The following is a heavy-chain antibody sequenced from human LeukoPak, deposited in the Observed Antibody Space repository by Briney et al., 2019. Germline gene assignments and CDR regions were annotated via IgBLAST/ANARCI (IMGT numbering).Heavy chain of an antibody. CDR3: AREHDSKVRYYNGMDV. V-gene: IGHV1-18*01. Sequence: GASVKVSCKASGFTFPKHGSTWVRQALGQGLDRRGWFSAYNGDTNYAQRFQGRVTMTTDTSTSTAYMDLRSLRSDDTAVYYCAREHDSKVRYYNGMDVWGQGTTVTVSS. J-gene: IGHJ6*02. D-gene: IGHD3-22*01. CDR1: GFTFPKHG. CDR2: FSAYNGDT.